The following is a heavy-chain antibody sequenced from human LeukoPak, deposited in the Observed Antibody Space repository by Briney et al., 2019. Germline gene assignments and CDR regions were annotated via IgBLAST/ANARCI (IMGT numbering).Heavy chain of an antibody. V-gene: IGHV4-34*01. D-gene: IGHD3-22*01. CDR2: IHHSRNT. J-gene: IGHJ4*02. Sequence: KPSETLSLTCAAYGGSFGGYYWSWIRQPPGKGLEWIGEIHHSRNTNQNPSLKTRVTISIDTSKDQFSLKLTSVTAADTAVYYCARGLVGGYNFDYWGQGTLVTVSS. CDR3: ARGLVGGYNFDY. CDR1: GGSFGGYY.